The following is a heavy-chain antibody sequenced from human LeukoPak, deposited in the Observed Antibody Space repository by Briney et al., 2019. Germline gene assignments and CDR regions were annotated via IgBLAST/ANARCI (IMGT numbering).Heavy chain of an antibody. D-gene: IGHD6-6*01. CDR1: GGSISSYY. Sequence: SETLSLTCTVSGGSISSYYWSWIRQPPGKGLEWIGYIYYSGSTNYNPSLKSRVTISVDTSKNQFSLKLSSVTAADTAVYYCAGVTEYSSSTLGYYYYGMDVWGQGTTVTVSS. CDR2: IYYSGST. CDR3: AGVTEYSSSTLGYYYYGMDV. J-gene: IGHJ6*02. V-gene: IGHV4-59*01.